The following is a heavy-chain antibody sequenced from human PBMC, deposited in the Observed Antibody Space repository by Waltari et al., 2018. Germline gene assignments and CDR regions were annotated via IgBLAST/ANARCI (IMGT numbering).Heavy chain of an antibody. V-gene: IGHV1-69*13. J-gene: IGHJ6*03. CDR3: ARDCLPGWVSCSSTSSYYYMDV. D-gene: IGHD2-2*01. CDR1: GGTFSSYA. Sequence: QVQLVQSGAEVKKPGSSVKVSCKASGGTFSSYAISWVRQAPGQGLEWMGRIIPSFGTANYAQKFQGRVTITADKSTSTAYMELSSLRSEDTAVYYCARDCLPGWVSCSSTSSYYYMDVWGKGTTVTISS. CDR2: IIPSFGTA.